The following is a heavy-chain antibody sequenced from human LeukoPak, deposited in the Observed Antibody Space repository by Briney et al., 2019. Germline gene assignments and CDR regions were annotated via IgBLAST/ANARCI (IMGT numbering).Heavy chain of an antibody. V-gene: IGHV4-61*01. J-gene: IGHJ6*02. CDR1: GGSVSSGSYY. D-gene: IGHD4-17*01. CDR2: IYYSGST. Sequence: SETLSLTCTVSGGSVSSGSYYWSWIRQPPGKGLEWIGYIYYSGSTNYNPSLKSRVTISVDTSKNQFSLKLSSVTAADTAVYYCATGDYRYYYYGMDVWGRGTTVTVSS. CDR3: ATGDYRYYYYGMDV.